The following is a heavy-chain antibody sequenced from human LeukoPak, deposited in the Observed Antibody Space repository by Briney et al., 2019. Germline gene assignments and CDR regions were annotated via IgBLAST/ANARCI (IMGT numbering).Heavy chain of an antibody. Sequence: GESLKIYWKGLGYTFTRSWIGWETQMPGKGLEWMGFIYPADSDTRYSPSFQGQVTISADKSMSNASLKWNSLKTSDTALAYSPTRHGMYSGDSIDIWGQGTMVTVSS. CDR1: GYTFTRSW. CDR3: PTRHGMYSGDSIDI. CDR2: IYPADSDT. D-gene: IGHD2-8*01. V-gene: IGHV5-51*01. J-gene: IGHJ3*02.